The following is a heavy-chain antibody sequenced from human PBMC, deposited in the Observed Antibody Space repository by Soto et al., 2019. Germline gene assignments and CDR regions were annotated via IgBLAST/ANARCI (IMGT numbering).Heavy chain of an antibody. Sequence: QITLKESGPTLVKPTQTLTLTCTFSGFSLSTSGVGVGWIRQPPGKALEWLALIYWADDKRYSPSLKSTLTITEDTSKNQVVLTMTNMDPVDTATYYCAHRQRTVYFDYWGQGTLVTVSS. CDR2: IYWADDK. J-gene: IGHJ4*02. V-gene: IGHV2-5*02. CDR1: GFSLSTSGVG. CDR3: AHRQRTVYFDY. D-gene: IGHD4-17*01.